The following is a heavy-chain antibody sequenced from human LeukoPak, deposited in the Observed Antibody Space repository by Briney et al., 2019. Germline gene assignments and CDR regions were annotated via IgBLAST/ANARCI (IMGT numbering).Heavy chain of an antibody. D-gene: IGHD1-26*01. CDR3: ARGYTHSGSYFDY. CDR1: GGSISSYY. Sequence: SETLSLTCTVSGGSISSYYWSWIRQPPGKGLAWIGYIYYSGSTNYNPSLKSRVTISVDTSKNQFSLKLSSVTAADTAVYYCARGYTHSGSYFDYWGQGTLVTVSS. J-gene: IGHJ4*02. CDR2: IYYSGST. V-gene: IGHV4-59*01.